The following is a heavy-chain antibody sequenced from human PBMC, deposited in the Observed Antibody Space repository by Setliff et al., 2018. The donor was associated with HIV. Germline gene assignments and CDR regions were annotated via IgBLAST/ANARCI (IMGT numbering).Heavy chain of an antibody. D-gene: IGHD2-15*01. J-gene: IGHJ4*02. V-gene: IGHV4-59*11. Sequence: SETLSLTCTVSGGSINGHSWSWIRQPPGKVLEWIGYIDHSETTNYNPSLKSRLTISIDTSKTQFSLKLSSVTAADTAVYYCARSSYCSGGSCSTFAYWGQGTLVTVSS. CDR2: IDHSETT. CDR1: GGSINGHS. CDR3: ARSSYCSGGSCSTFAY.